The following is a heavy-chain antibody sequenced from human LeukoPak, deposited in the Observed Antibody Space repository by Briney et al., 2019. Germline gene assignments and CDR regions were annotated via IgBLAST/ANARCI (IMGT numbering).Heavy chain of an antibody. CDR2: IDGDGSTT. V-gene: IGHV3-74*01. J-gene: IGHJ4*02. CDR3: AQGGSPGAFDY. D-gene: IGHD1-26*01. Sequence: GGSLRLSCAASGFTLSSYWMHWVRQVPGKGLVWVSCIDGDGSTTKYADSVKGRFTISRDNAKNTLYLQVNSLRAEDTAVYYCAQGGSPGAFDYWGQGTVVTVSS. CDR1: GFTLSSYW.